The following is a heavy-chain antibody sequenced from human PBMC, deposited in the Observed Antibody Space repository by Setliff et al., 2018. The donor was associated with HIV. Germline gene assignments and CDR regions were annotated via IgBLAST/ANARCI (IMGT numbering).Heavy chain of an antibody. Sequence: LSLTCTVSGASISGHYWSWIRQPPGKGLEWIGSIYYSGSTNNNPSLKSRVTISVDTSKNQFSLKLNSVTAADTAVYFCARSGLAAASDYWGQGMLVTVSS. J-gene: IGHJ4*02. CDR2: IYYSGST. CDR1: GASISGHY. D-gene: IGHD6-13*01. CDR3: ARSGLAAASDY. V-gene: IGHV4-59*11.